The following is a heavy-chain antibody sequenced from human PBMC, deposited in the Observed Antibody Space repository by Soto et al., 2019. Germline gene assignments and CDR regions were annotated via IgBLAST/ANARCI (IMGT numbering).Heavy chain of an antibody. D-gene: IGHD6-13*01. CDR2: IYYSGSA. CDR3: ARGGSSWSGAWYFDL. Sequence: QVQLQESGPGLVKPSETLSLTCTVSGGSISHYYWSWIRQPPGKGLEWIGYIYYSGSANYNPSLQSRVTISVDTSKNQFSLKLSSVTAADTAVYFCARGGSSWSGAWYFDLWGRGTLVTVSS. J-gene: IGHJ2*01. V-gene: IGHV4-59*01. CDR1: GGSISHYY.